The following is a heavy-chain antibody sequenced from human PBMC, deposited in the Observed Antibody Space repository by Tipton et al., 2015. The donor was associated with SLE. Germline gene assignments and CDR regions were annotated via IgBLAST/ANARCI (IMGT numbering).Heavy chain of an antibody. CDR2: LSTDGSAT. CDR1: GFTFHNYW. CDR3: ARAPTISVAGTTDPFGMDV. J-gene: IGHJ6*02. V-gene: IGHV3-74*01. Sequence: SLRLSCAASGFTFHNYWMHWVRQAPGMGLVWVSRLSTDGSATTYADSVKGRLTISRDNAKNTLYLQMRSLRGEDTGIYYCARAPTISVAGTTDPFGMDVWGPGTRVTVSS. D-gene: IGHD6-19*01.